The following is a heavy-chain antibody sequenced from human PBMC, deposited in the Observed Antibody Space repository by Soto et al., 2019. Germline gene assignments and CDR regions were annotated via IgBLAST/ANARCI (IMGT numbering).Heavy chain of an antibody. J-gene: IGHJ4*02. D-gene: IGHD6-13*01. CDR1: GFIFSSYW. V-gene: IGHV3-7*02. CDR2: IKQDGSEK. Sequence: EVQLVESGGGLVQPGGSLRLSCAASGFIFSSYWMTWVHQAPGKGLEWVANIKQDGSEKYYVDSVKGRFTISRDNAKNSLYLQMNSRRAEDTAVYYCATHPYSSGWYCWGQGTLVTVSS. CDR3: ATHPYSSGWYC.